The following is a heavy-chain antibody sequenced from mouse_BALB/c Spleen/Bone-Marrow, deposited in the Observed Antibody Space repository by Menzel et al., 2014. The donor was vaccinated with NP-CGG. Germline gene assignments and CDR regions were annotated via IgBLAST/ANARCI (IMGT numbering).Heavy chain of an antibody. J-gene: IGHJ4*01. CDR1: GYSITSGYY. D-gene: IGHD2-14*01. Sequence: EVKLVESGPGLVKPSQSLSLTCSVTGYSITSGYYWNWIRQFPGNKLEWMGYINYDGNNNYNPSLKNRISITRDTSKNQFFLKLNSVTTEDTATYYCAISRYGSMDYWGQGTSVTVSS. CDR3: AISRYGSMDY. V-gene: IGHV3-6*02. CDR2: INYDGNN.